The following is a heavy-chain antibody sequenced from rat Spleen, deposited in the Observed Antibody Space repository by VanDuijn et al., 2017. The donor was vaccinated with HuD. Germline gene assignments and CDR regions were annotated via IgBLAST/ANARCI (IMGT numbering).Heavy chain of an antibody. Sequence: EVQLVESGGGLVQPGRSLKLSCVASGFTFSSYWMTWIRQAPGKGLEWVASITNTGGSTYYPDSVKGRFTISRDNAKSTLYLQMNSLRSEDTATYYCARHGWGYGVMDAWGQGASVTVSS. CDR2: ITNTGGST. V-gene: IGHV5-31*01. CDR3: ARHGWGYGVMDA. D-gene: IGHD4-3*01. CDR1: GFTFSSYW. J-gene: IGHJ4*01.